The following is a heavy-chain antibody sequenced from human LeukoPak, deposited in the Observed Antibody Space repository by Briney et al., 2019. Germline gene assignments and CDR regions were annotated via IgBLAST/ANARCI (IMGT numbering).Heavy chain of an antibody. Sequence: PAETLSLPCTVSGDSISSSSYYWGWIRQPRGEGLEWIGRIYYSGSTYYHPSLKSRVTISVDTSKNQFSLKLSSVTAADTAVYCCAREPPTSFLSYYDFWSGNPRDGYGMDVWGQGTTVTVSS. CDR3: AREPPTSFLSYYDFWSGNPRDGYGMDV. D-gene: IGHD3-3*01. V-gene: IGHV4-39*02. CDR1: GDSISSSSYY. J-gene: IGHJ6*02. CDR2: IYYSGST.